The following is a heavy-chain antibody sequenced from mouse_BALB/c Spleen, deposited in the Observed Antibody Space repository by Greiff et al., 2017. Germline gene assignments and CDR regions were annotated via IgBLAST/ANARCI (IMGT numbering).Heavy chain of an antibody. Sequence: EVQLQQSGPGLVKPSQSLSLTCSVTGYSITSGYYWNWIRQFPGNKLEWMGYISYDGSNNYNPSLKNRISITRDTSKNQFFLKLNSVTTEDTATYYCARESVNYGWFAYWGQGTLVTVSA. CDR2: ISYDGSN. CDR3: ARESVNYGWFAY. V-gene: IGHV3-6*02. J-gene: IGHJ3*01. D-gene: IGHD1-1*01. CDR1: GYSITSGYY.